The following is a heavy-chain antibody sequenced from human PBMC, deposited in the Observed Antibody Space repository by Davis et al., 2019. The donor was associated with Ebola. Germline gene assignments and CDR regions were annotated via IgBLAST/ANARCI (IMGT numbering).Heavy chain of an antibody. Sequence: SLKISCAASGFTFDDYAMHWVRQAPGKGLEWVSGISWNSDSMGYADSVKGRFTISRDNAKNSLYLQMNSLRAEDTALYYCAKDMAAGLLAYYYYGMDVWGQGTTVTVSS. CDR1: GFTFDDYA. V-gene: IGHV3-9*01. CDR3: AKDMAAGLLAYYYYGMDV. D-gene: IGHD2-15*01. CDR2: ISWNSDSM. J-gene: IGHJ6*02.